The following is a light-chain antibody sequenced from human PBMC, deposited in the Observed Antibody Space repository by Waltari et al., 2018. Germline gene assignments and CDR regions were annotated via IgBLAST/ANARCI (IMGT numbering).Light chain of an antibody. V-gene: IGLV2-23*02. J-gene: IGLJ3*02. CDR3: CSFVTGDTWV. Sequence: QSALPQPASVSGSPGQAITISCTGTTDGVGTYKFVSWYQPHPGKAPKLNIYVVNQRPSGFSIRFSCFKSGNTAALTISGLQIEDEADYYCCSFVTGDTWVFGGGTKVAVL. CDR1: TDGVGTYKF. CDR2: VVN.